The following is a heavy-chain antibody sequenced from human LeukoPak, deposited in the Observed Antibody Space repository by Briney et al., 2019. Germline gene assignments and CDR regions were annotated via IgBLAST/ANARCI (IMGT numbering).Heavy chain of an antibody. V-gene: IGHV3-30*18. D-gene: IGHD5-24*01. CDR2: ISYAGDNK. CDR1: GFPFDSFG. J-gene: IGHJ6*03. Sequence: GRSLRLSCAASGFPFDSFGMHWVRQAPGKGLEWLSLISYAGDNKYEADSVKGRFTISRDNSKNTLFLQMDSLQPDDTAMYFCAKEAGYNFYYMDVWGKGTMVSVSS. CDR3: AKEAGYNFYYMDV.